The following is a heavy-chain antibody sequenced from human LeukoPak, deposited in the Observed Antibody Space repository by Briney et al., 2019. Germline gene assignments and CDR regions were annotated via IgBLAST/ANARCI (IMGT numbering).Heavy chain of an antibody. J-gene: IGHJ4*02. Sequence: GGSLRLSCAASGFTFSSYGMHWVRQAPGKGLEWVAFIRYDGSNKYYADSVKGRFTISRDNSKNTLYLQMNSLRAEDTAVYYCARDGTSITGVWDWGQGTLVSVSS. D-gene: IGHD1-20*01. V-gene: IGHV3-30*02. CDR3: ARDGTSITGVWD. CDR2: IRYDGSNK. CDR1: GFTFSSYG.